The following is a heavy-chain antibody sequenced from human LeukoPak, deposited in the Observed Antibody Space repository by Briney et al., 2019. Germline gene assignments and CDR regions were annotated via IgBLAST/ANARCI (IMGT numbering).Heavy chain of an antibody. CDR1: GYTFTGSY. D-gene: IGHD5-18*01. J-gene: IGHJ6*03. V-gene: IGHV1-2*02. CDR3: ASDIRGYSYGPRDYYYMDV. Sequence: GASVKVSCKASGYTFTGSYMHWVRQAPGQGLEWMGWINLNSGGTNYAQKVQVRVTMTRDTSISTAYMELSRLRSDDTAVYYCASDIRGYSYGPRDYYYMDVWGKGTTVTVSS. CDR2: INLNSGGT.